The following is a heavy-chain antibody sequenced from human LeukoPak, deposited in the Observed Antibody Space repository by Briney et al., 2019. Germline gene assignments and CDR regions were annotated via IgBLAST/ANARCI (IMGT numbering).Heavy chain of an antibody. D-gene: IGHD3-22*01. V-gene: IGHV5-10-1*01. CDR1: GYSFPSYW. Sequence: GESLQISCKVSGYSFPSYWITWVRQVPGKGLEWMGRIAPSDSYTNYNPSFEGHVTMSVEKSITTVYLQWSSLKASDTAMYYCVRQPPGVYDTTQNWFDPWGQGTLVTVSS. CDR2: IAPSDSYT. J-gene: IGHJ5*02. CDR3: VRQPPGVYDTTQNWFDP.